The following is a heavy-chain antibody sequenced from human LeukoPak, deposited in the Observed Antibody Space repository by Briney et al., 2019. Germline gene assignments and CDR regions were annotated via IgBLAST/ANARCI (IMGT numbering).Heavy chain of an antibody. CDR1: GGSIGSFY. CDR2: IYYSGNT. V-gene: IGHV4-59*01. CDR3: ARGYSGSYGRFDY. D-gene: IGHD1-26*01. J-gene: IGHJ4*02. Sequence: PSETLSLTCTVSGGSIGSFYWSWIRQPPGKGLEWIGYIYYSGNTNYNPSLKNRVTISVDTSKNQFSLKLSSVTAADTAVYYCARGYSGSYGRFDYWGQGTLATVSS.